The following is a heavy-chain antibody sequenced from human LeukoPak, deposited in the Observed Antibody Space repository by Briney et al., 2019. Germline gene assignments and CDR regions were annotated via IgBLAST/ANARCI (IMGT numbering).Heavy chain of an antibody. Sequence: PGGSLRLSCAASGFTFSSYSMNWVRQAPGKGLEWVSGISGSGGSTYYADSVKGRFTISRDNSKNTLYLQMNILRAEDTAVYYCARVNYGMDVWGQGTTVTVSS. CDR3: ARVNYGMDV. CDR2: ISGSGGST. CDR1: GFTFSSYS. V-gene: IGHV3-23*01. J-gene: IGHJ6*02.